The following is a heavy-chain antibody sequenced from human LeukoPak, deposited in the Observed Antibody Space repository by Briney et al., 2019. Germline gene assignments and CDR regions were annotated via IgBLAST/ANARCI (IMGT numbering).Heavy chain of an antibody. D-gene: IGHD3-22*01. V-gene: IGHV1-8*03. CDR2: TNPNSGNT. CDR1: GYTFTSYD. J-gene: IGHJ3*02. Sequence: ASVKVSCKASGYTFTSYDINWVRQATGQGLEWMGWTNPNSGNTGYAQKFQGRVTITRNTSISTAYMELSSLRSEDTAVYYCARGGSGYDAFDIWGQGTMVTVSS. CDR3: ARGGSGYDAFDI.